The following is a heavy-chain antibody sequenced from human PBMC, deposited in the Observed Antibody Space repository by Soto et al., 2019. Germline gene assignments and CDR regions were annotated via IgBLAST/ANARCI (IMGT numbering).Heavy chain of an antibody. D-gene: IGHD6-6*01. CDR2: INSDGSST. J-gene: IGHJ6*02. Sequence: EVQLVESGGGLVQPGGSLRLSCAASGFTFSSYWTHWVRQAPGKGLVWVSRINSDGSSTNYADSVKGRFTISRDNARNTLFLQMDTLRAEDTAVYYCTRSGSSPYYYGMDVWGQGTTVTVSS. V-gene: IGHV3-74*01. CDR1: GFTFSSYW. CDR3: TRSGSSPYYYGMDV.